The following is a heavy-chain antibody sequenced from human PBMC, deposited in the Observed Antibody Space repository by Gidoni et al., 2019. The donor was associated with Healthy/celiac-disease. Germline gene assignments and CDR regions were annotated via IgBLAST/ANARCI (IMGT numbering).Heavy chain of an antibody. CDR2: MSRSGSTI. J-gene: IGHJ3*02. CDR3: ARDQAARPHAFDI. Sequence: EVQLVESGGGLVQPGGSLRLSCAASGFTFSSYEMNWVRQAPGKGLEWVSYMSRSGSTIYYADSVKGRFTISRDNAKNSLYLQMNSLRAEDTAVYYCARDQAARPHAFDIWGQGTMVTVSS. D-gene: IGHD6-6*01. CDR1: GFTFSSYE. V-gene: IGHV3-48*03.